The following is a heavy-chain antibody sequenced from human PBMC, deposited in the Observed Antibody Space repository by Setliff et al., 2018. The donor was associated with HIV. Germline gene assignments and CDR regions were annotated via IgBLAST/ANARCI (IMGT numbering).Heavy chain of an antibody. CDR3: ARVANIPVTGKSWYFEL. D-gene: IGHD6-19*01. J-gene: IGHJ2*01. Sequence: GASVKVSCKASGDTFIRNAISWVRQAPGQGLEWMGTIIPVFDTSYNAQKFQGRVTITAEKSTSTVNVELSGLTSDDTAVYYCARVANIPVTGKSWYFELWGRGTLVTVSS. CDR2: IIPVFDTS. V-gene: IGHV1-69*06. CDR1: GDTFIRNA.